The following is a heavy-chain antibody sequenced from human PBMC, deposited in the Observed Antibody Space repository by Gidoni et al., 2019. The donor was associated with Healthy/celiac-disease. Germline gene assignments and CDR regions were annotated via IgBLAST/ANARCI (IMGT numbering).Heavy chain of an antibody. CDR2: IYPGDSDT. CDR1: GYSFTSYW. Sequence: EVQLVQSGAAVKKPGESLKISCKGSGYSFTSYWIGWVRQMPGKGLEWMGIIYPGDSDTRYSPSFQGQVTISADKSISTAYLQWSSLKASDTAMYYCARHLVSGRRGDDAFDIWGQGTMVTVSS. CDR3: ARHLVSGRRGDDAFDI. J-gene: IGHJ3*02. D-gene: IGHD2-8*01. V-gene: IGHV5-51*01.